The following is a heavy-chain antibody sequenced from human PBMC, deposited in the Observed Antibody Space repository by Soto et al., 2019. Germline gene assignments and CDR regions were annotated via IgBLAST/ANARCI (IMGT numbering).Heavy chain of an antibody. CDR2: IRSKAYGGTT. CDR1: GFTFGDYA. CDR3: TRGLSITTRLWYYYYMDV. D-gene: IGHD1-20*01. V-gene: IGHV3-49*03. J-gene: IGHJ6*03. Sequence: PGGSLRLSCTASGFTFGDYAMSWFRQTPGKGLEWVGFIRSKAYGGTTEYAASVKGRFTISRDDSKTIASLQMNSLKTEDTAVYYFTRGLSITTRLWYYYYMDVWGKGTTVTVSS.